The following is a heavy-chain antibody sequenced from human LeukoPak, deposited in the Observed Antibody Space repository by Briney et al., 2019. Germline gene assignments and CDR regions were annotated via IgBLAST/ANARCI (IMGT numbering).Heavy chain of an antibody. CDR2: ISGSGVTT. V-gene: IGHV3-23*01. D-gene: IGHD4-17*01. Sequence: GGSLRLSCVASGFTFSSYAMSWVRQAPGKGLEWVSAISGSGVTTYYADSVKGRFTISRDNSKNTLYLQFNSLRAEDTAVYYCAKDRSRTVTFDYWGQGTLVTVSS. CDR1: GFTFSSYA. J-gene: IGHJ4*02. CDR3: AKDRSRTVTFDY.